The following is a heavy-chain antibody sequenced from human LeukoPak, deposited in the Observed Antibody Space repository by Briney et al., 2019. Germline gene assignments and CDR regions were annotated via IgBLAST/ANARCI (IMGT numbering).Heavy chain of an antibody. CDR1: GDSISSGGYS. CDR2: MYHTGST. CDR3: ARNGGPLPLDY. V-gene: IGHV4-30-2*01. D-gene: IGHD4-23*01. Sequence: SQTLSLTCGVSGDSISSGGYSWSWIRQPPGKGLEWIGYMYHTGSTYYNPSLKSRVTISVDMSKNQFSLKLSSVTAADTAVYYCARNGGPLPLDYWGQGTLVTVSS. J-gene: IGHJ4*02.